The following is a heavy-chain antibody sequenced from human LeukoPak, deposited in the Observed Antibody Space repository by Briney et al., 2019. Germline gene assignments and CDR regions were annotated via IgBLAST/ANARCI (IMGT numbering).Heavy chain of an antibody. CDR1: AYTFTGYY. J-gene: IGHJ4*02. CDR3: ARAIITIFGYYFDY. V-gene: IGHV1-2*02. D-gene: IGHD3-3*01. Sequence: ASVKVSCKASAYTFTGYYTHWVRQAPGQGLEWMGWINPNSGGTNYAQKFQGRVTMTRDTSISTAYMELSRLRSDDTAVYYCARAIITIFGYYFDYWGQGTLVTVSS. CDR2: INPNSGGT.